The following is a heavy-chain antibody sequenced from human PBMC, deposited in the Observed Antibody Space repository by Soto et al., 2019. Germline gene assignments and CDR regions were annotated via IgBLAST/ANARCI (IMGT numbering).Heavy chain of an antibody. D-gene: IGHD2-21*01. Sequence: QITLKESRPALVKPTQTLTLTCTFSGFSLTTRGVGVGWIRQPPRKALEWLALIYWDDDRRYSPSLKSRLTITKDTSKTQVVITMTNMGPVDTATYYCAHRRTGDLIDYLGQGTLVTVSS. J-gene: IGHJ4*02. CDR1: GFSLTTRGVG. CDR3: AHRRTGDLIDY. V-gene: IGHV2-5*02. CDR2: IYWDDDR.